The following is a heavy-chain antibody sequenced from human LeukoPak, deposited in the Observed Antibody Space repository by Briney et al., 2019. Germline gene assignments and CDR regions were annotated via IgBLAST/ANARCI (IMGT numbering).Heavy chain of an antibody. CDR2: ISYDGSNK. J-gene: IGHJ4*02. CDR3: ARARDY. CDR1: GFTFRSYA. Sequence: PGRSLRLSCAASGFTFRSYAMHWVRQAPGKGLEWVAVISYDGSNKYYADSVKGRFTISRDNSKNTLHLQMNSLRAEDTAVYYCARARDYWGQGTLVTVSS. V-gene: IGHV3-30-3*01.